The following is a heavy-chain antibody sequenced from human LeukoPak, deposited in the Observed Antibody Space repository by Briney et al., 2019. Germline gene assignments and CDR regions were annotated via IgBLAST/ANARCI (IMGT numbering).Heavy chain of an antibody. V-gene: IGHV4-59*08. CDR2: IYYSGST. CDR3: ARRDIYQAYYGMDV. Sequence: TSETLSLTCTVSGGSISSYYRSWIRQPPGKGLEWIGYIYYSGSTNYNPSLKSRVTISVDTSKNQFSLKLSSVTAADTAVYYCARRDIYQAYYGMDVWGQGTTVTVSS. CDR1: GGSISSYY. J-gene: IGHJ6*02. D-gene: IGHD2-2*01.